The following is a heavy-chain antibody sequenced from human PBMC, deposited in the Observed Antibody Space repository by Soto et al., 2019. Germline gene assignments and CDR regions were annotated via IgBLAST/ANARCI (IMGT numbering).Heavy chain of an antibody. CDR1: GFTFSNYW. D-gene: IGHD3-10*01. Sequence: EVQLVESGGGLVQPGGSLRLSCAASGFTFSNYWMHWVRQAPGKGLVWVSRINSDGSNTNYAGSVRGRFTISRDNVKNTLYLQMNSLRAEDTAVYYCARAPGSGTNWYFDLWGRGTLVTVSS. J-gene: IGHJ2*01. V-gene: IGHV3-74*01. CDR2: INSDGSNT. CDR3: ARAPGSGTNWYFDL.